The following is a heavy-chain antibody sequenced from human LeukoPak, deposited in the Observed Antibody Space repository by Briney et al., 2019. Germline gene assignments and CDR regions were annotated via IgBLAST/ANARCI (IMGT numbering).Heavy chain of an antibody. Sequence: GGSLRLSCAASGFTFSSYAMSWVRQAPGKGLEWVSAISGSGATTYYADSVRGRFSISRDISKNTLYLQMNSLRVEDTAVYYCATSGSGWYRFDYWGQGTLVSVSS. CDR3: ATSGSGWYRFDY. V-gene: IGHV3-23*01. CDR1: GFTFSSYA. D-gene: IGHD6-19*01. CDR2: ISGSGATT. J-gene: IGHJ4*02.